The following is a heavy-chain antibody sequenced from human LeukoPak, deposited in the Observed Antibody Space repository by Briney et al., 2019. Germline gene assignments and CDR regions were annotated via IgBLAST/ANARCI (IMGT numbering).Heavy chain of an antibody. V-gene: IGHV3-11*01. Sequence: KPGGSLRLSCAASGFTFSDYYMNWIRQAPGKGLEWISYINFSGSSLYYADSVKGRFTISRDNAKNSLYLQMNSLRAEDTAVYYCATPSRSGGSCLVYWGQGTLVTVSS. J-gene: IGHJ4*02. CDR1: GFTFSDYY. D-gene: IGHD2-15*01. CDR3: ATPSRSGGSCLVY. CDR2: INFSGSSL.